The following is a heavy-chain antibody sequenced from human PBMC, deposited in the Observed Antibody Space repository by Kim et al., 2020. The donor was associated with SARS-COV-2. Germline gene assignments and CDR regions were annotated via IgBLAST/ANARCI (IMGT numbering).Heavy chain of an antibody. D-gene: IGHD5-12*01. Sequence: ADSVKGRFTISRDNSKNIVYLQINSRRVEDTAIYYCAKDRGPVDIVAAIDSWGQGTLVIVAS. CDR3: AKDRGPVDIVAAIDS. V-gene: IGHV3-23*01. J-gene: IGHJ4*02.